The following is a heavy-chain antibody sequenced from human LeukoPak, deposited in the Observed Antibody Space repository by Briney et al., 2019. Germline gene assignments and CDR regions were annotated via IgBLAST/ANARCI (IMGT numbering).Heavy chain of an antibody. D-gene: IGHD3-16*01. Sequence: GRFTISRDDSKSIAYLQMNSLKTEDTAVYYCTRDLGETRGDWFDPWGRGTLVTVSS. CDR3: TRDLGETRGDWFDP. V-gene: IGHV3-49*02. J-gene: IGHJ2*01.